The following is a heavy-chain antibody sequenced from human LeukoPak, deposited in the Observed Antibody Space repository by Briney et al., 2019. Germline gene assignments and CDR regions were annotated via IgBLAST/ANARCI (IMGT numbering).Heavy chain of an antibody. Sequence: GGSLRLSCAASGFTVSSNYMSWVRQAPGKGLEWVSVIYSGGSTYYADSVKGRFTISRDNSKNTLYLQMNSLRAEDTAVYYCASFRSSSLNYYYYYMDVWGKGTTVTVSS. J-gene: IGHJ6*03. CDR2: IYSGGST. V-gene: IGHV3-53*01. CDR3: ASFRSSSLNYYYYYMDV. D-gene: IGHD6-6*01. CDR1: GFTVSSNY.